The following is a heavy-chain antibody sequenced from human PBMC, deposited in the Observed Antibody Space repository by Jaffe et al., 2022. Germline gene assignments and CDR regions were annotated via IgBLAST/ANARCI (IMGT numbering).Heavy chain of an antibody. CDR1: GFTFSSYG. CDR2: IRYDGSNK. V-gene: IGHV3-30*02. CDR3: AKRPWGNYYFDY. Sequence: QVQLVESGGGVVQPGGSLRLSCAASGFTFSSYGMHWVRQAPGKGLEWVAFIRYDGSNKYYADSVKGRFTISRDNSKNTLYLQMNSLRAEDTAVYYCAKRPWGNYYFDYWGQGTLVTVSS. J-gene: IGHJ4*02. D-gene: IGHD4-4*01.